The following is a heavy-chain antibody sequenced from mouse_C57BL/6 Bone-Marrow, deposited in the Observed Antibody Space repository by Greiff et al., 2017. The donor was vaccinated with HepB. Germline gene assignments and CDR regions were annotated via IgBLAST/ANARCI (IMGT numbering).Heavy chain of an antibody. Sequence: VQVVESGAELAKPGASVKLSCKASGYTFTSYWMHWVKQRPGQGLEWIGYINPSSGYTKYNQKFKDKATLTADKSSSTAYMQLSSLTYEDSAVYYCARALDGYLVAYWGQGTLVTVSA. CDR2: INPSSGYT. CDR1: GYTFTSYW. D-gene: IGHD2-3*01. CDR3: ARALDGYLVAY. V-gene: IGHV1-7*01. J-gene: IGHJ3*01.